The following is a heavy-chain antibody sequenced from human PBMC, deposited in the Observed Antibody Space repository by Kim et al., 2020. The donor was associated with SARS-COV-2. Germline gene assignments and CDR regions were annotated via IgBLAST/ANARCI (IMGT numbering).Heavy chain of an antibody. CDR3: AKDRVRLLYPGYGMDV. J-gene: IGHJ6*02. CDR1: GFTFDDYA. D-gene: IGHD2-2*02. CDR2: ISWNSGSI. Sequence: GGSLRLSCAASGFTFDDYAMHWVRQAPGKGLEWVSGISWNSGSIGYADSVKGRFTISRDNAKNSLYLQMNSLRAEDTALYYCAKDRVRLLYPGYGMDVWGQGTTVTVSS. V-gene: IGHV3-9*01.